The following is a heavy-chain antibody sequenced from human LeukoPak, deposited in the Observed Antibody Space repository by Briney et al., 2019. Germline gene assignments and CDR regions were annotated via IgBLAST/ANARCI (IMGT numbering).Heavy chain of an antibody. CDR2: INHSGST. V-gene: IGHV4-34*01. CDR1: GGSFSGYY. D-gene: IGHD3-10*01. J-gene: IGHJ4*02. CDR3: ARFGQWFGEDY. Sequence: SETLSLTCAVYGGSFSGYYWSWIRQPPGKGLEWIGEINHSGSTNYNPSLKSRVTISGDTSKNQFSLKLSSVTAADTAVYYCARFGQWFGEDYWGQGTLVTVSS.